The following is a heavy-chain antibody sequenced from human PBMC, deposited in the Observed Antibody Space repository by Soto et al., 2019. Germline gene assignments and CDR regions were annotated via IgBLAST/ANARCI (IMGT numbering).Heavy chain of an antibody. V-gene: IGHV4-30-4*01. Sequence: TLSLTCTVSGGSISSADYYWGWVRQPPGKGLQWIGYIYYRGSPYYNPSLKSRVTISVDTSRNQFSLRLSSVTAADTAVYYCARDAGVATIPRYYYGMDVWGQGTTV. CDR1: GGSISSADYY. CDR3: ARDAGVATIPRYYYGMDV. CDR2: IYYRGSP. J-gene: IGHJ6*02. D-gene: IGHD5-12*01.